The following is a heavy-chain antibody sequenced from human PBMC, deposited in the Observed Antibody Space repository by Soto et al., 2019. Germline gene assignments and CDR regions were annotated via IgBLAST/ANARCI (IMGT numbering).Heavy chain of an antibody. D-gene: IGHD5-18*01. V-gene: IGHV4-31*03. CDR3: ARVDTAMVSYYFDY. CDR1: GGSINSGAYY. Sequence: SETLSLTCTVSGGSINSGAYYWSWIRQHPGKGLEWIGYIFTSGSTYYNPSLKSRVTISLDTSKNHFSLKLRSVTAADTAVYYCARVDTAMVSYYFDYWGQGTLVTVSS. J-gene: IGHJ4*02. CDR2: IFTSGST.